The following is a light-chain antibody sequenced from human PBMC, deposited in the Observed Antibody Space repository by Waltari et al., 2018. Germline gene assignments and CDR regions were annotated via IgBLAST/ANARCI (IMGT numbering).Light chain of an antibody. V-gene: IGKV1-5*03. CDR2: RGT. CDR3: QQYDSFWS. J-gene: IGKJ1*01. Sequence: DIQMTQSPSTLSASIGDRVTITCRASQTIISWLAWYQQKPGQAPRLLIYRGTALETGVPSRFSGTGSGTEFTLTINGLQPDDSATYFCQQYDSFWSFGQGTKVEVK. CDR1: QTIISW.